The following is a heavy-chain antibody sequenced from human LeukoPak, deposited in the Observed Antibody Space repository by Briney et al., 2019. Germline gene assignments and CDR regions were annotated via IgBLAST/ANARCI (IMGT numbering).Heavy chain of an antibody. Sequence: GASVKVSCKASGYTFTSYGISWVRQAPGQGLEWMGWISAYNGNTNYAQKLQGRVTMTTDTSTSTAYMELRSLRSEDTAVYYCARDRVYYGSGSYFGFDYWGQGTLVTVSS. D-gene: IGHD3-10*01. CDR3: ARDRVYYGSGSYFGFDY. V-gene: IGHV1-18*01. CDR1: GYTFTSYG. J-gene: IGHJ4*02. CDR2: ISAYNGNT.